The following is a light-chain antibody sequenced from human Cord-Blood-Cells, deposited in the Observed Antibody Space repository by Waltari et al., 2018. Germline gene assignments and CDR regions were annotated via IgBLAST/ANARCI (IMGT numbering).Light chain of an antibody. CDR2: GAS. V-gene: IGKV3-20*01. Sequence: ENVLTQLPGTLSLSPGERGTASCRASQSVSSSYLAWYQQKPGQAPRLLIYGASSRATGIPDRFSGSGSGTDFTLTISRLEPEYFAVYYCQQYGSSRTFGQGTKVEIK. CDR3: QQYGSSRT. CDR1: QSVSSSY. J-gene: IGKJ1*01.